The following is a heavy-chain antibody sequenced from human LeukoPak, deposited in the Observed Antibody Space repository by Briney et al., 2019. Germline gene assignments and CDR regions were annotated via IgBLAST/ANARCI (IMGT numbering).Heavy chain of an antibody. CDR1: GFTFSSYS. D-gene: IGHD1-26*01. CDR3: ARGLGATSYAFDI. CDR2: ISSSSSHI. V-gene: IGHV3-21*01. Sequence: GGSLRLSCAASGFTFSSYSMNWVRQAPGKGLEWVSSISSSSSHIYYADSVKGRFTISRDNAKNSLYLQMNSLRAEDTAVYYCARGLGATSYAFDIWGQGTMVTVSS. J-gene: IGHJ3*02.